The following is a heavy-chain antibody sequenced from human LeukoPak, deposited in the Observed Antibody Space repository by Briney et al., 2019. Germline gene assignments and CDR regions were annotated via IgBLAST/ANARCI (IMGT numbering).Heavy chain of an antibody. Sequence: TGGFLRLSCAASGFTFSDYYMSWIRQAPGKGLEWVSYISSSSSYTNYADSVKGRFTISRDNAKNSLYLQMNSLRAEDTAVYYCARVLGAGDSWELLHHGYYFDYWGQGTLVTVSS. D-gene: IGHD1-26*01. CDR3: ARVLGAGDSWELLHHGYYFDY. V-gene: IGHV3-11*05. CDR2: ISSSSSYT. J-gene: IGHJ4*02. CDR1: GFTFSDYY.